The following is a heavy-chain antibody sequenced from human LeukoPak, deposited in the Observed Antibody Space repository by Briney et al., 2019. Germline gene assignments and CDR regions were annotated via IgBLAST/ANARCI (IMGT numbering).Heavy chain of an antibody. CDR2: IIPIFGTA. CDR3: AGVRYNYYDSSGYTTFDY. J-gene: IGHJ4*02. Sequence: ASVKVSCKASGGTFSSYAISWVRQAPGQGLEWMGGIIPIFGTANYAQKFQGRVTITADESTSTAYMELSSLRSEDTAVYYCAGVRYNYYDSSGYTTFDYWGQGTLVTVSS. V-gene: IGHV1-69*01. CDR1: GGTFSSYA. D-gene: IGHD3-22*01.